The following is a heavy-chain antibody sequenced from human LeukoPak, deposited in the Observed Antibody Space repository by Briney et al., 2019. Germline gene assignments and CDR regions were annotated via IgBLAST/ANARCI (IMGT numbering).Heavy chain of an antibody. CDR1: GFTFSSYS. D-gene: IGHD1-26*01. J-gene: IGHJ3*02. Sequence: GGSLRLSCAASGFTFSSYSMNWVRQAPGKGLEWVSSISSSSSYIYYADSVKGRFTISRDNAKNSLYLQMNSLRAENTAVYYCARALPSPLYSGSYADAFDIWGQGTMVTVSS. V-gene: IGHV3-21*01. CDR2: ISSSSSYI. CDR3: ARALPSPLYSGSYADAFDI.